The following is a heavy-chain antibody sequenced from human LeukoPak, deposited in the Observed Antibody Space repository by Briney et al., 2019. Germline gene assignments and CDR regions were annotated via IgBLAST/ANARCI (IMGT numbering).Heavy chain of an antibody. J-gene: IGHJ3*02. D-gene: IGHD3-22*01. CDR1: GFTFDDYG. CDR3: ARAQSPYYDSSGYAKQKAFDI. CDR2: INWNGGST. Sequence: PGGSLRLSCAASGFTFDDYGMSWVRQAPGKGLEWVSGINWNGGSTGYADSVKGRFTISRDNAKNSLYLQMNSLRAEDTALYYCARAQSPYYDSSGYAKQKAFDIWGQGTMVTVSS. V-gene: IGHV3-20*04.